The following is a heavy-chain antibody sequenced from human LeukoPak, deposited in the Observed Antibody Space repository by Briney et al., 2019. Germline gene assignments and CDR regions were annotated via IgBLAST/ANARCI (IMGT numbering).Heavy chain of an antibody. CDR2: IRYDGSNE. V-gene: IGHV3-30*02. CDR3: AKSWSGYYCFDS. J-gene: IGHJ4*02. D-gene: IGHD3-3*01. CDR1: GFTFSNYG. Sequence: GGSLRLSCAASGFTFSNYGMVWVRQAPGKGLEWVAFIRYDGSNEYYADSVKGRFTISRDNSKNTLYLQMNSLRAEDTAVYYCAKSWSGYYCFDSWGQGTLVTVSS.